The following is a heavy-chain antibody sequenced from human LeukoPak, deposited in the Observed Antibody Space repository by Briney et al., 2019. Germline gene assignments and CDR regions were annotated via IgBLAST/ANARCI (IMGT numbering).Heavy chain of an antibody. D-gene: IGHD3-22*01. J-gene: IGHJ4*02. Sequence: GGSLRLSCVASGFTFSNYWMSWVRQAPGKGLEWVVNIKQDGSETYSVDSVKGRFTISRDNAKNSLYLQMNGLRAEDTAVYYCARDTYYYDSSRPLRYYFDYWGQGALVTVSS. CDR2: IKQDGSET. CDR3: ARDTYYYDSSRPLRYYFDY. V-gene: IGHV3-7*01. CDR1: GFTFSNYW.